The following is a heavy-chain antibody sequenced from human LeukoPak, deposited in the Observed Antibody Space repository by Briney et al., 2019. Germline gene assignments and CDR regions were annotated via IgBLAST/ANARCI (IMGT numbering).Heavy chain of an antibody. V-gene: IGHV3-74*01. D-gene: IGHD6-19*01. J-gene: IGHJ4*02. CDR2: INSDGSST. CDR3: ARIVSGSGWKKFDY. CDR1: GFTFSSYW. Sequence: GGSLTLSCAASGFTFSSYWMHWVRQAPGKGLVWVSRINSDGSSTSYADSVKGRFTISRDNAKNTLYLQMNSLRAEDTAVYYCARIVSGSGWKKFDYWGQGTLVTVSS.